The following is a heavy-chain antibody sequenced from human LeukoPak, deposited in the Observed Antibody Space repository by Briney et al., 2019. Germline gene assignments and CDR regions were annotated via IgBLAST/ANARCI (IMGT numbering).Heavy chain of an antibody. Sequence: GGSLRLSCTAPGFTFGDYAMSWFRQAPGKGLEWVSYISSSSSTIYYADSVKGRFTISRDNAKNSLYLQMNSLRAEDTAVYYCARDTIFDYWGQGTLVTVSS. CDR3: ARDTIFDY. CDR1: GFTFGDYA. CDR2: ISSSSSTI. V-gene: IGHV3-48*01. J-gene: IGHJ4*02. D-gene: IGHD3-3*01.